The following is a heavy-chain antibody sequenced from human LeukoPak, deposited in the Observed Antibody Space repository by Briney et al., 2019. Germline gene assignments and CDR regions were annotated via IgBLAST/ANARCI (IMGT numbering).Heavy chain of an antibody. CDR2: INPNSGGT. CDR3: ARYDFWSPPFDY. CDR1: GYTFTGYY. J-gene: IGHJ4*02. Sequence: ASVKVSCKASGYTFTGYYMHWVRQAPGQGREWMGWINPNSGGTNYAQKFQGRVTMTRDTSISTAYMELSRLRSDDTAVYYCARYDFWSPPFDYWGQGTLVTVSS. D-gene: IGHD3-3*01. V-gene: IGHV1-2*02.